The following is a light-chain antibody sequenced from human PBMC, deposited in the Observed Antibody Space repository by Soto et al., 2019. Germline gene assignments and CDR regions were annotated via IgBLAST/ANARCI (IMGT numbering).Light chain of an antibody. Sequence: DIQMTQSPSTLSASVVDRVTITCRASQSISSWLAWYQQKPGKAPKLLIYKASSLPSGVPSRFSGSGSGTEFTLTISSLQPDDFATYYCQQYNSYSLTFGGGTKVEIK. CDR1: QSISSW. CDR2: KAS. CDR3: QQYNSYSLT. J-gene: IGKJ4*01. V-gene: IGKV1-5*03.